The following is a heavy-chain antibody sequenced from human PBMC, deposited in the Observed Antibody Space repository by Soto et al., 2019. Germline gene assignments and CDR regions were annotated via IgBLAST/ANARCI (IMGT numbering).Heavy chain of an antibody. CDR2: IYYSGST. CDR1: GGSISSYY. Sequence: PSETLSLTCTVTGGSISSYYWIWIRQPPGKGLEWIGYIYYSGSTNYNPSLKSRVTISVDTSKNQFSLKLSSVTAADTAVYYCARSYGSCFDYWGQGTLVTVSS. V-gene: IGHV4-59*08. CDR3: ARSYGSCFDY. D-gene: IGHD5-18*01. J-gene: IGHJ4*02.